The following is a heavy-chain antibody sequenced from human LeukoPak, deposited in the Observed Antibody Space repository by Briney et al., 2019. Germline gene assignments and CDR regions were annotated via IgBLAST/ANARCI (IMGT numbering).Heavy chain of an antibody. Sequence: PSETLSLTCTVSGGSISSYYWSWIRQPAGKGLEWIGRIYTSGSTNYNPSLKSRVTMSVDTSKNQFSLKLSSVTAADTAVYYCARDSLGIAAAGVWFNPWGQGTLVTVSS. D-gene: IGHD6-13*01. CDR2: IYTSGST. V-gene: IGHV4-4*07. CDR1: GGSISSYY. J-gene: IGHJ5*02. CDR3: ARDSLGIAAAGVWFNP.